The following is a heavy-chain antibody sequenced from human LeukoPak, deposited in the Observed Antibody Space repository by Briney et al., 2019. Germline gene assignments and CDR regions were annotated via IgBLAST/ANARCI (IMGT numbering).Heavy chain of an antibody. Sequence: PGGSLRLSCAASGFTFSSYGMYWVRQAPGKGLEWVAFIRYDGSNKYYADSVKGRFTISRDNSKNTLYLQMNSLRAEDTAVYYCAKIAAANCGGDCYSGAYYFDYWGQGTLVTVSS. CDR1: GFTFSSYG. V-gene: IGHV3-30*02. J-gene: IGHJ4*02. CDR2: IRYDGSNK. CDR3: AKIAAANCGGDCYSGAYYFDY. D-gene: IGHD2-21*02.